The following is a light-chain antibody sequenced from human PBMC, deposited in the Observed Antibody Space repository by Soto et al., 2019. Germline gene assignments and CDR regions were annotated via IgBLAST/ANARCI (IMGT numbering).Light chain of an antibody. V-gene: IGKV1-5*01. Sequence: DIQMTQSPFTLSASVGDRVTITCRAGQSISSWLAWYQQKPGKAPKLLIYDASTLESGVPSRFSGSGSGTEFTLTISSLQPDDFATYYCQQYNNYPYTFGQGTKLEIK. CDR2: DAS. CDR3: QQYNNYPYT. CDR1: QSISSW. J-gene: IGKJ2*01.